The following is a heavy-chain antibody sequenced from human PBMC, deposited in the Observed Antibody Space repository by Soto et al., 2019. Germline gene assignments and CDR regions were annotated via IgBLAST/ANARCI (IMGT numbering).Heavy chain of an antibody. Sequence: QVQLVQSGAEVKKPGASVKVSCKASGYTFTSYGISCVRQAPGQGLEWMGWISAYNGNTNYAQKLQGRVTMTTDTSTSTAYMELRSLRSDDTAVYYCARGPYLIMITSIGEVDYWGQGTLVTVSS. CDR2: ISAYNGNT. V-gene: IGHV1-18*04. D-gene: IGHD3-16*01. CDR3: ARGPYLIMITSIGEVDY. CDR1: GYTFTSYG. J-gene: IGHJ4*02.